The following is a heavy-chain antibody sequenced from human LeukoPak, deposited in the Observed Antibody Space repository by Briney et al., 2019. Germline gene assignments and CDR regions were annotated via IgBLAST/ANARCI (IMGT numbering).Heavy chain of an antibody. J-gene: IGHJ4*02. D-gene: IGHD3-10*01. CDR2: TNQDGSQK. CDR3: LGSASYTH. Sequence: PGGSLRLSCAASGFSSSNYWMTWARQAPGKGLEWVANTNQDGSQKNYLDSVRGRFTISRDNAKSSLYLQMNSLRVDDTAVYFCLGSASYTHWGQGTLVTVSS. CDR1: GFSSSNYW. V-gene: IGHV3-7*01.